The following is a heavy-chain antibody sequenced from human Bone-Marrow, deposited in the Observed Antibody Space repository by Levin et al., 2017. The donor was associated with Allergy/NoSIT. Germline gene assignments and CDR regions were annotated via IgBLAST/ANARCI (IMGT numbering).Heavy chain of an antibody. D-gene: IGHD5-18*01. J-gene: IGHJ4*02. CDR1: GGTFSTSS. Sequence: PRASVKVSCKASGGTFSTSSLCWVRQAPGHGLEWMGGIIPVFRTTNYAQKFQDRVTINADESTSTVYMELSSLRSEDTAIYYCARDINRPISLDRDMSGWGPGTLVTVSS. CDR3: ARDINRPISLDRDMSG. V-gene: IGHV1-69*13. CDR2: IIPVFRTT.